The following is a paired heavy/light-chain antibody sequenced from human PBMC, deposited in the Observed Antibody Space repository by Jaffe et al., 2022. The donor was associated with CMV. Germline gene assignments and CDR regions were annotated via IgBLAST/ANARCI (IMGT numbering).Heavy chain of an antibody. CDR2: MNPNSGNT. J-gene: IGHJ5*02. CDR1: GYTFTSYD. V-gene: IGHV1-8*01. D-gene: IGHD3-9*01. Sequence: QVQLVQSGAEVKKPGASVKVSCKASGYTFTSYDINWVRQATGQGLEWMGWMNPNSGNTGYAQKFQGRVTMTRNTSISTAYMELSSLRSEDTAVYYCARGACSSTSCYLLRYFDWLFDPWGQGTLVTVSS. CDR3: ARGACSSTSCYLLRYFDWLFDP.
Light chain of an antibody. CDR3: SSYAGSNNLGV. CDR2: EVS. V-gene: IGLV2-8*01. J-gene: IGLJ1*01. CDR1: SSDVGGYNY. Sequence: QSALTQPPSASGSPGQSVTISCTGTSSDVGGYNYVSWYQQHPGKAPKLMIYEVSKRPSGVPDRFSGSKSGNTASLTVSGLQAEDEADYYCSSYAGSNNLGVFGTGTKVTVL.